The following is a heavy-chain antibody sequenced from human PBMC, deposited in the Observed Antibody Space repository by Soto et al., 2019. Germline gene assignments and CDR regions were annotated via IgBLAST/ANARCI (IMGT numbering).Heavy chain of an antibody. V-gene: IGHV3-23*01. D-gene: IGHD3-3*01. CDR3: AKDSKGGSGYGGWFEP. CDR2: ISGSGGST. CDR1: VFTFSSYA. J-gene: IGHJ5*02. Sequence: GGSLRLSCAASVFTFSSYAMSWVRQSPGKGLEWVSTISGSGGSTYYADSVKGRFTISRDNSRTTLYLQMNSLRAEDTAVYYCAKDSKGGSGYGGWFEPSGRGTMVTVSS.